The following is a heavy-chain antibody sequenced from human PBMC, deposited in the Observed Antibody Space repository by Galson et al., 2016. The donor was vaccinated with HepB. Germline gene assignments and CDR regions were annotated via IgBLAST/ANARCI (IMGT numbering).Heavy chain of an antibody. D-gene: IGHD2-2*01. CDR2: IWYDGSNK. CDR1: GFPFSSYG. V-gene: IGHV3-33*01. Sequence: SLRLSCAASGFPFSSYGMHWVRQAPGKGLEWVALIWYDGSNKYYADSVKGRFTISRDNSKDTLYLQMNSLRAEDTAVYYCARDVGSSNSCSLMCGWFDPWGQGTLVTVSS. J-gene: IGHJ5*02. CDR3: ARDVGSSNSCSLMCGWFDP.